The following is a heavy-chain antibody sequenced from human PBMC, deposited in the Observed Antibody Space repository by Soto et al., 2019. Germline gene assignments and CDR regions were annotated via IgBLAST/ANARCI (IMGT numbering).Heavy chain of an antibody. CDR1: GGSISSYY. V-gene: IGHV4-59*12. Sequence: SETLSLTCTVSGGSISSYYWSWIRQPPGKGLEWIGYIYYSGSTNYNPSLKSRVTISVDTSKNQFSLRLSSVTAADTAMYYCARARLRAVYAFDIWGQGTMVTVSS. CDR2: IYYSGST. CDR3: ARARLRAVYAFDI. D-gene: IGHD5-12*01. J-gene: IGHJ3*02.